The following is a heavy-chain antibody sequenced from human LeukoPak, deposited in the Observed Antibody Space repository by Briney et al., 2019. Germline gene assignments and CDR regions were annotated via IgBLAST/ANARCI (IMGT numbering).Heavy chain of an antibody. Sequence: GASVKVSCNASGGTFSSYAISWVRQAPGQGLEWMGGIIPIFGTANYAQKFQGRVTITTDESTSTAYMELNSMRSEDTAVYYCARGRRYYDSSGYQAPLDYWGQGTLVTVSS. CDR2: IIPIFGTA. J-gene: IGHJ4*02. CDR1: GGTFSSYA. V-gene: IGHV1-69*05. CDR3: ARGRRYYDSSGYQAPLDY. D-gene: IGHD3-22*01.